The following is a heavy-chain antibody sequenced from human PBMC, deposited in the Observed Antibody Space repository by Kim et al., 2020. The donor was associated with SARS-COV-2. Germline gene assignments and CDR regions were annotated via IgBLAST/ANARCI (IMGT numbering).Heavy chain of an antibody. Sequence: SLRLSCAASGFIFEDYAMHWVRQVPGKGLQWVSGISWNSAIIAYADSVKGRFTISRDNAKNSLYVQMSSLRPEDSALYYCVKDVGSSLAAPGAPILSYYYGMDVWGQGTTVTVSS. D-gene: IGHD6-13*01. J-gene: IGHJ6*02. CDR2: ISWNSAII. CDR1: GFIFEDYA. V-gene: IGHV3-9*01. CDR3: VKDVGSSLAAPGAPILSYYYGMDV.